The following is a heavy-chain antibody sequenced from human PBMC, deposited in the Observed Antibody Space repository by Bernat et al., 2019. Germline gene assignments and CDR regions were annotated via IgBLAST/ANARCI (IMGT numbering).Heavy chain of an antibody. Sequence: QVQLVESGGGVVQPGRALRLSCAASGFTFSSYAMHWVRQAPGKGLEWVAVISYDGSNKYYADSVKGRFTISRDNSKNTLYLQMNSLRAGDTAVYYCARVYSSSSQYYYYYYYMDVWGKGTTVTVSS. CDR3: ARVYSSSSQYYYYYYYMDV. V-gene: IGHV3-30-3*01. CDR2: ISYDGSNK. CDR1: GFTFSSYA. D-gene: IGHD6-6*01. J-gene: IGHJ6*03.